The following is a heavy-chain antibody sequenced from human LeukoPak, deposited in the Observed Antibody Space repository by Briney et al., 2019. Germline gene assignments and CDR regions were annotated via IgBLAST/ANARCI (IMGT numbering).Heavy chain of an antibody. CDR1: GGSISSSSYY. D-gene: IGHD3-22*01. CDR2: IYCSGST. CDR3: ARQRRETCYYDSSGYYYFDY. V-gene: IGHV4-39*01. J-gene: IGHJ4*02. Sequence: SETLSLTCTVSGGSISSSSYYWGWIRQPPGKGLEWTRSIYCSGSTYDNPSLKSRATISVDTSKDQFSLKLSSVTAADTAVYYCARQRRETCYYDSSGYYYFDYWGQGTLVTISS.